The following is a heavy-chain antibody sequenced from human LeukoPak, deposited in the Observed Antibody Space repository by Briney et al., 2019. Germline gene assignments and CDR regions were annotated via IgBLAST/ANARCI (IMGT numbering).Heavy chain of an antibody. J-gene: IGHJ4*02. D-gene: IGHD3-22*01. CDR2: ISGGGGST. CDR3: AKGRITMIASGYF. V-gene: IGHV3-23*01. CDR1: GFTFSSYA. Sequence: PGGSLRLSCAASGFTFSSYAMSWVRQAPGKGLEWVSAISGGGGSTYYADSVKGRFTISRDNPKNTLYLQMNSLRAEDTAVYYCAKGRITMIASGYFRGQGTLVTVSS.